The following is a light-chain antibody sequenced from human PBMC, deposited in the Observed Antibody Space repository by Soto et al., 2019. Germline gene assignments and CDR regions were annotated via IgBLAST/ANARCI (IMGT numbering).Light chain of an antibody. CDR3: AAWDDSLSALV. Sequence: QSVLTHPPSASGTPGQRVTISCSGSSSNIGSNYVYWYQQLPGTAPKLLIYRNNQRPSGVPDRFSGSKSGTSASLAISGLRSEDEADYYCAAWDDSLSALVFGGGTQLTVL. J-gene: IGLJ2*01. V-gene: IGLV1-47*01. CDR2: RNN. CDR1: SSNIGSNY.